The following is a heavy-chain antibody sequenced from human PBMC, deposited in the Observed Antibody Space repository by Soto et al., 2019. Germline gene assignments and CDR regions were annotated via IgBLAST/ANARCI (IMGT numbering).Heavy chain of an antibody. CDR3: ARGDSSGSIAAYYYYGMDV. Sequence: SETLSLTCTVSGDSINSISYYWALIRQPPGKGLEWIGSIYYSGSTYYNPSLKSRVTISVDTSKNQFSLKLSSVTAADTAVYYCARGDSSGSIAAYYYYGMDVWGQGTTVT. D-gene: IGHD3-22*01. CDR2: IYYSGST. J-gene: IGHJ6*02. CDR1: GDSINSISYY. V-gene: IGHV4-39*01.